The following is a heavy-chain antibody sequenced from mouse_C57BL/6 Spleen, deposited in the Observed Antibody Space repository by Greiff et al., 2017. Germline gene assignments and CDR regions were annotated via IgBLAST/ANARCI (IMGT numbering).Heavy chain of an antibody. CDR2: INPNNGGT. D-gene: IGHD1-1*01. Sequence: EVQLQQSGPELVQPGASVKMSCKASGYTFTDYNMHWVKQSHGKSLEWIGYINPNNGGTSYNQKFKGKATLTVNKSSITAYMGLRSLTSEDSTVYYCAKEERGYYYFDCSGQGTTLTFSS. CDR1: GYTFTDYN. CDR3: AKEERGYYYFDC. J-gene: IGHJ2*01. V-gene: IGHV1-22*01.